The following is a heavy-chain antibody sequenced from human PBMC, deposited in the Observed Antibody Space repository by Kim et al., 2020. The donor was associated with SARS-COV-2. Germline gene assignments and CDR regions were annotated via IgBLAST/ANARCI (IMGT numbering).Heavy chain of an antibody. Sequence: GGSLRLSCAASGFSFSDYYMTWIRQAPGKGLEWISDISSSGHTSYADSVKGRFTISRDSATKSLYLQMISLRAEDKAVYYCARDRDGYNSFDFWGQGTLVTVSS. CDR2: ISSSGHT. J-gene: IGHJ4*02. V-gene: IGHV3-11*06. CDR1: GFSFSDYY. CDR3: ARDRDGYNSFDF. D-gene: IGHD5-12*01.